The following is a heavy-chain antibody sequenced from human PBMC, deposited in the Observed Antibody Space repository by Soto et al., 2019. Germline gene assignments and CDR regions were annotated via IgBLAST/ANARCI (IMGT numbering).Heavy chain of an antibody. V-gene: IGHV3-48*03. Sequence: EVQLVESGGGLVQPGGSLRLSCAASGFTFSSYEMNWVRQAPGKGLEWVSYISSSGSTIYYADSVKGRFTISRDNAKNSLYLQMNSLRADDTAVYYCARATVKMLGYYYGMDVWGQGTTVTVSS. CDR2: ISSSGSTI. CDR1: GFTFSSYE. J-gene: IGHJ6*02. CDR3: ARATVKMLGYYYGMDV. D-gene: IGHD4-4*01.